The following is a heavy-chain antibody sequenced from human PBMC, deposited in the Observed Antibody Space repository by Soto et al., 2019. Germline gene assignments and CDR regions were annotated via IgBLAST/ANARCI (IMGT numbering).Heavy chain of an antibody. CDR2: IFHSGNT. D-gene: IGHD2-8*01. Sequence: QVQLQESGPGLVKPSGTLSLTCAVSSGSIGTTNWWSWVRQTPGKGLEWIGEIFHSGNTYYNPSRASRVTIAVDTSKNQFSLSLRSGTAADTAVDYCGGCTWGMSVWGQGTTVTVSS. J-gene: IGHJ6*02. V-gene: IGHV4-4*02. CDR3: GGCTWGMSV. CDR1: SGSIGTTNW.